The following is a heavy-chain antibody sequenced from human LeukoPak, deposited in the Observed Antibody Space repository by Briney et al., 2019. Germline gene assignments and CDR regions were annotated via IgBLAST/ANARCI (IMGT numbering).Heavy chain of an antibody. CDR3: ARGTHRYYYDSSGYYAPYFDY. CDR1: GYTFTNYG. J-gene: IGHJ4*02. V-gene: IGHV1-18*01. Sequence: ASMKVSCKTSGYTFTNYGIIWVRQAPGQGLEWMRWISGYNGNANYAQKLQGRVTMTRDTSTSTVYMELRSLRSDDTAVYFCARGTHRYYYDSSGYYAPYFDYWGQGTLVTVSS. D-gene: IGHD3-22*01. CDR2: ISGYNGNA.